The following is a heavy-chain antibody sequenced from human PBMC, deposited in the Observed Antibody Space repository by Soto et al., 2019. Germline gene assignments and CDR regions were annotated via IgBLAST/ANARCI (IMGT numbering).Heavy chain of an antibody. CDR1: GFSLSNARMG. CDR3: ARSKRGWFGELDLDY. J-gene: IGHJ4*02. D-gene: IGHD3-10*01. V-gene: IGHV2-26*01. CDR2: IFSNDEK. Sequence: QVTLKESGPVLVNPTETLTLTCTVSGFSLSNARMGVSWIRQPPGKALEWLAHIFSNDEKSYSTSLKSRLTISKDTSKSQVVLTMTNMDPVDTATYYCARSKRGWFGELDLDYWGQGTLVTVSS.